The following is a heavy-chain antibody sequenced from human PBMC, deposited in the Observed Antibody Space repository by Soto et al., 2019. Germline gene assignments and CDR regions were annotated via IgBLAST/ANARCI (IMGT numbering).Heavy chain of an antibody. Sequence: GGSLRLSCAASGFTVSSNYMSWVRQAPGKGLEWVSVIYSGGSTYYADSVKGRFTISRDNSKNTLYLQMNSLRAEDTAVYYCARDLTYYYDSSGSKDGFYYYYGMDVWGQGTTVTVSS. CDR3: ARDLTYYYDSSGSKDGFYYYYGMDV. CDR1: GFTVSSNY. CDR2: IYSGGST. J-gene: IGHJ6*02. V-gene: IGHV3-66*01. D-gene: IGHD3-22*01.